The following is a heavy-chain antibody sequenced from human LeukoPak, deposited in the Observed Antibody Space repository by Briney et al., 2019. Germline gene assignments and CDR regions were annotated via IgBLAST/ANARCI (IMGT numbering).Heavy chain of an antibody. CDR3: ARGSNIQPPMVRGVGYYYYYYMDV. V-gene: IGHV1-69*13. CDR2: IIPIFGTA. CDR1: GGTFSSYA. Sequence: SVKVSCKASGGTFSSYAISWVRQAPGQGLEWMGGIIPIFGTANYAQKFQGRVTITADESTSTAYMELSSLRSEDTAVYYCARGSNIQPPMVRGVGYYYYYYMDVWGKGTTVTVSS. J-gene: IGHJ6*03. D-gene: IGHD3-10*01.